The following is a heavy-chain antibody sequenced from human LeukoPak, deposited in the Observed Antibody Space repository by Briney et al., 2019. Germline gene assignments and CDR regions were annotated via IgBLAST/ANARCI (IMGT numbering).Heavy chain of an antibody. Sequence: PGGSLRLSCAASGFTFSSYAMSWVRQAPGKGLEWVSAISGSGGSTYYADSVKGRFTISRDNSKNTLYLQMNSLRAEDTAVYYCARVDEANGWFGEWAFDIWGQGTMVTVSS. CDR2: ISGSGGST. D-gene: IGHD3-10*01. CDR1: GFTFSSYA. J-gene: IGHJ3*02. V-gene: IGHV3-23*01. CDR3: ARVDEANGWFGEWAFDI.